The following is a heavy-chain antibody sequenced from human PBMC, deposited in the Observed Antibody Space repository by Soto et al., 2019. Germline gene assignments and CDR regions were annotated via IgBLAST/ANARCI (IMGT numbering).Heavy chain of an antibody. CDR2: INSGGGP. CDR3: ARGQRAERTVWFDP. V-gene: IGHV3-23*01. Sequence: VGSLRLSCAASGLTLNNNGMSWVRQAPGKGQEWVSGINSGGGPYYADSVKGRFTMSRDNSKNTLYLQMNSLRVEDTAIYYCARGQRAERTVWFDPWGQGNQVTVSS. CDR1: GLTLNNNG. D-gene: IGHD4-17*01. J-gene: IGHJ5*02.